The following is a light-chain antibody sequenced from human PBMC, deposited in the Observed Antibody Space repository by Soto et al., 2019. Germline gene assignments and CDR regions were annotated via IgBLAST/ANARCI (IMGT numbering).Light chain of an antibody. CDR1: QSINSRY. Sequence: EIVLTQSPGTLSLSPGERATLSCRASQSINSRYLAWYQQKPGQAPRLLIYGASSRATGIPDRFSGSGSGTDFTLTISRLEPEEFAVYYCQHFGSSPGFTFGPGTIVDIK. CDR2: GAS. J-gene: IGKJ3*01. V-gene: IGKV3-20*01. CDR3: QHFGSSPGFT.